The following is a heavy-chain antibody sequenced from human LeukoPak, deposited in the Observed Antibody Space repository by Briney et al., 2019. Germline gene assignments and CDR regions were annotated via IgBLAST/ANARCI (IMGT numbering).Heavy chain of an antibody. CDR2: ISYDGSNK. D-gene: IGHD6-19*01. CDR1: GFTFSTNG. V-gene: IGHV3-30*18. J-gene: IGHJ4*02. CDR3: AKDRIVLAGTIDY. Sequence: PGGSLRLSCAASGFTFSTNGMHWVRQAPGKGLEWVAVISYDGSNKYYADSVKGRFTISRDNSKNTLYLQMNSLRAEDTAVYYSAKDRIVLAGTIDYWGQGTLVTVSS.